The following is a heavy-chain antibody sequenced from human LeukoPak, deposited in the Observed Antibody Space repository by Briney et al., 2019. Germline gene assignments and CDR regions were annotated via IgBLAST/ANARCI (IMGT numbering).Heavy chain of an antibody. CDR3: AREEAAGPPDAFDI. J-gene: IGHJ3*02. Sequence: SETLSLTRTVSGGSISSSSYYWGWIRQPPGKGLEWIGSIYYSGSTYYNPSLKSRVTISVDTSKNQFSLKLSSVTAADTAVYYCAREEAAGPPDAFDIWGQGTMVTVSS. CDR1: GGSISSSSYY. V-gene: IGHV4-39*07. D-gene: IGHD6-13*01. CDR2: IYYSGST.